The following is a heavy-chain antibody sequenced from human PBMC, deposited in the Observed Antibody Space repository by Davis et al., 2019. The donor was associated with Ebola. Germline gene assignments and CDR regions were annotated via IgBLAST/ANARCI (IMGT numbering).Heavy chain of an antibody. V-gene: IGHV4-39*01. Sequence: PSETLSLTCTVSGGSISSSRYYWGWIRQPPGRGLEWIGSIYYSGSTYYNPSLKSQVTISVDTSKNQFSLKLSSVTAADTAVYYCAVLTIFGVVSDYWGQGTLVTVSS. CDR2: IYYSGST. CDR1: GGSISSSRYY. J-gene: IGHJ4*02. D-gene: IGHD3-3*01. CDR3: AVLTIFGVVSDY.